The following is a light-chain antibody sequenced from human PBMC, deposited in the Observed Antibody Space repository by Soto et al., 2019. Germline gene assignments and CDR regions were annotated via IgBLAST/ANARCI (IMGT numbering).Light chain of an antibody. V-gene: IGKV3-11*01. CDR1: QAVNTR. CDR2: LAS. J-gene: IGKJ1*01. Sequence: EIVLTQSPATLSSFPGDRVTLSCTASQAVNTRLAWYQHKPGQAPRLLIYLASIGAAGVPARFSCSGSGSDFTLTISTVEPEDFAVNYCHQRQSWPQTFGQGATVDIK. CDR3: HQRQSWPQT.